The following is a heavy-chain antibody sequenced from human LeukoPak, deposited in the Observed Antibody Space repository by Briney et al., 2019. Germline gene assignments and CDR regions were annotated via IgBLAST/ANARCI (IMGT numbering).Heavy chain of an antibody. CDR2: IKTDGSST. CDR3: XXXFMYSITCAGC. V-gene: IGHV3-74*01. CDR1: GFTFSNYW. D-gene: IGHD6-13*01. Sequence: GGSLRLSCAASGFTFSNYWMHWVRQVPGKGLMWVSRIKTDGSSTSYADSVKGRFTISRDNAKNTLYLQMNSLRVEDTAVYYCXXXFMYSITCAGCWGQGTLVTVSS. J-gene: IGHJ4*02.